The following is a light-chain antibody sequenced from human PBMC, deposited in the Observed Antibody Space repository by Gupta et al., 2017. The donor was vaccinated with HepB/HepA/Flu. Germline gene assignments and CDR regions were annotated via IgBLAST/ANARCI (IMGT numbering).Light chain of an antibody. J-gene: IGKJ3*01. Sequence: DIQLTQSPSFLSASVGDRVTITCRASQGVGSYFAWYQQKPGKAPKILIYAASSWQSGVPSRFSGSGSGTEFTLTISSLQPEDFAVYYCHHRDHSPITFG. V-gene: IGKV1-9*01. CDR1: QGVGSY. CDR3: HHRDHSPIT. CDR2: AAS.